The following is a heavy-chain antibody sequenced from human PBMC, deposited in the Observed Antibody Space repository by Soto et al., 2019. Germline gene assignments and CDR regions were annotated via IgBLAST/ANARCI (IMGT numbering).Heavy chain of an antibody. CDR1: GLSLTTSGVG. Sequence: SGPTLVNPTQTLTLTCTFSGLSLTTSGVGVGWIRQPPGKALEWLALIYWDDDERYSPSLKSRLTITKDTSKNQVVLTMTNMDPVDTATYYCARRRPGGRPAYFDYWGQGTLVTVSS. CDR3: ARRRPGGRPAYFDY. CDR2: IYWDDDE. V-gene: IGHV2-5*02. J-gene: IGHJ4*02. D-gene: IGHD6-25*01.